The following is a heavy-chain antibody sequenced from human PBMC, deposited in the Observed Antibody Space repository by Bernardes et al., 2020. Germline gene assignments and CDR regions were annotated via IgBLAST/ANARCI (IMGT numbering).Heavy chain of an antibody. CDR3: ARSRDGGSYYAS. Sequence: GWSLRLSCAASGFFFSGDWMHWVRQAPGKGLVWVSRINSDGSRREYADSVRGRFGISRDNAQNLLTLQMNSLRADDTAVYYCARSRDGGSYYASWGQGTLVTVAS. CDR2: INSDGSRR. V-gene: IGHV3-74*03. D-gene: IGHD3-10*01. J-gene: IGHJ4*02. CDR1: GFFFSGDW.